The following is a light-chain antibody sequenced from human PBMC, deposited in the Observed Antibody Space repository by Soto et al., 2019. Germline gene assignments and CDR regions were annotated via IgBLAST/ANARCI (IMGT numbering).Light chain of an antibody. CDR1: GTNFGAGYD. V-gene: IGLV1-40*01. Sequence: QAVLTQPPSVSGAPGQTVTISCIGSGTNFGAGYDVHWYQQLPGTAPKLLIYGNSNRPSGVPDRFSGSKSGTSASLAITGLQAEDEADYYCQSYDSSLSGSVFGGGTQLTVL. CDR2: GNS. CDR3: QSYDSSLSGSV. J-gene: IGLJ2*01.